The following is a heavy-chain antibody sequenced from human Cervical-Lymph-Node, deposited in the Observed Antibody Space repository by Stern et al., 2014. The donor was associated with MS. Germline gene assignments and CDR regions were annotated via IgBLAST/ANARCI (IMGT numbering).Heavy chain of an antibody. CDR2: INPNSGGT. D-gene: IGHD6-19*01. V-gene: IGHV1-2*04. J-gene: IGHJ4*02. CDR1: GYTFTGYY. CDR3: ARAAAGAVAGRRSFDY. Sequence: VQLVESGAEVKKPGASVKVSCKASGYTFTGYYMHWVRQAPGQGLEWMGWINPNSGGTNYAQKFQGWVTMTRDTSISTAYMELSRLRSDDTAVYYSARAAAGAVAGRRSFDYWGQGTLVTVSS.